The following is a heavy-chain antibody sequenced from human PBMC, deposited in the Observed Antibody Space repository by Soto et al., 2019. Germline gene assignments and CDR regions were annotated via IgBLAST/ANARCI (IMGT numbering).Heavy chain of an antibody. D-gene: IGHD1-26*01. J-gene: IGHJ6*02. CDR3: ARVGPYYYGMDV. Sequence: SETLSLTCTVSGGSISSYYWSWIRQPPGKGLEWIGYIYYSGSTNYNPSLKSRVTISVDTSKNQFSLKLSSVTAADTAVYYCARVGPYYYGMDVWGQGTTVTVSS. CDR2: IYYSGST. CDR1: GGSISSYY. V-gene: IGHV4-59*01.